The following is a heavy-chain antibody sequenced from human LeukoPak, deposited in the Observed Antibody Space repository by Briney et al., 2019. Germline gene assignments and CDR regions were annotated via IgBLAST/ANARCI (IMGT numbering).Heavy chain of an antibody. D-gene: IGHD3-10*01. CDR3: ASLRGSAGPFGHPFHY. CDR2: INPKSGGT. CDR1: GYTFTGFY. J-gene: IGHJ4*02. Sequence: ASVKVSCKAFGYTFTGFYIHWVQQAPGQGLEWMGWINPKSGGTNYAQKFQGRVTTTRDTSISTAYMELSRLRSDDTAVYYCASLRGSAGPFGHPFHYWGQGTLVIVSS. V-gene: IGHV1-2*02.